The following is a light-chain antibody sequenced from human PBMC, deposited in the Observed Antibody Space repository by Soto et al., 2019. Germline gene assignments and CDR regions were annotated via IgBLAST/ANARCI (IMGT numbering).Light chain of an antibody. CDR2: GAS. V-gene: IGKV1-17*01. CDR1: QGIGSD. J-gene: IGKJ2*01. Sequence: DIQMTQSPSSLSASVGDRVTITCRASQGIGSDLGWYQQKPGKAPKHLIYGASSLQSGVPSRFSGSESGTEFTLTISSLQPEDFATYYCLQHNSYPYTFGQGTKLEIK. CDR3: LQHNSYPYT.